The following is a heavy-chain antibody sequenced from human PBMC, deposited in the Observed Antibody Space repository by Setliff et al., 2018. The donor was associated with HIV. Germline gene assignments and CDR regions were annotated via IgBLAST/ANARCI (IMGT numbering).Heavy chain of an antibody. CDR2: ISGYNGNT. CDR1: GYTFTNYG. CDR3: AKCSEMLGTPATSSGYYCGWFDP. J-gene: IGHJ5*02. D-gene: IGHD3-22*01. Sequence: ASVKVSCKASGYTFTNYGISWVRQAPGQGLEWMGWISGYNGNTNYAQKFQGRVTMTTDTSTRTAYMELRSLRSDDTAVYYCAKCSEMLGTPATSSGYYCGWFDPWGQGTLVTVSS. V-gene: IGHV1-18*01.